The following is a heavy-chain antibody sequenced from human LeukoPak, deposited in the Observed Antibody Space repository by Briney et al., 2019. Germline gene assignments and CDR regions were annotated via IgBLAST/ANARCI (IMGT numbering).Heavy chain of an antibody. CDR3: ARFARPDTAMDPLYYYYYGMDV. V-gene: IGHV1-18*01. CDR1: GYTFTSYG. CDR2: ISAYNGNT. Sequence: ASVKVSCKASGYTFTSYGISWVRQAPGQGLEWMGWISAYNGNTNYAQKLQGRVTMTTDPSTSTAYMELRSLRSDDTAVYYCARFARPDTAMDPLYYYYYGMDVWGQGTTVTVSS. D-gene: IGHD5-18*01. J-gene: IGHJ6*02.